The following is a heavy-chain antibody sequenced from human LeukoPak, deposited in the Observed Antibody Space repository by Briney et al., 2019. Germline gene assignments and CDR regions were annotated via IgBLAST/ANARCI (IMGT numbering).Heavy chain of an antibody. D-gene: IGHD3-22*01. Sequence: ASVKVSCKASGYTFTGYYMHWVRQAPGQGLEWMGWINPNSGGTNYAQKFQGRVTMTRDTSISTAYMVLSRLRSDDTAVYYCARGHNYDSSGYYYWGQGTLVTVSS. CDR3: ARGHNYDSSGYYY. CDR2: INPNSGGT. CDR1: GYTFTGYY. J-gene: IGHJ4*02. V-gene: IGHV1-2*02.